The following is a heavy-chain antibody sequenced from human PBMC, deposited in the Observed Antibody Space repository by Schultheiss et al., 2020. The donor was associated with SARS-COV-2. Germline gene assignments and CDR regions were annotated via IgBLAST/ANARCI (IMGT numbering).Heavy chain of an antibody. CDR2: IKSKTDGGTT. CDR3: TSEYYYDSSLPYYYYYYGMDV. Sequence: GGSLRLSCAASGFTFSNAWMNWVRQAPGKGLEWVGRIKSKTDGGTTDYAAPVKGRFTISRDDSKNTLYLQMNSLKTEDTAVYYCTSEYYYDSSLPYYYYYYGMDVWGQGTTVTVSS. J-gene: IGHJ6*02. V-gene: IGHV3-15*07. D-gene: IGHD3-22*01. CDR1: GFTFSNAW.